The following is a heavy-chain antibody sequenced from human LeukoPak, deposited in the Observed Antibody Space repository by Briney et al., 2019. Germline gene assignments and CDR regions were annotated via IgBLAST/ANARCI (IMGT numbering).Heavy chain of an antibody. CDR3: ARVRTTVTTPDAFDI. CDR2: IYYSGST. V-gene: IGHV4-61*01. CDR1: GYSISSGYY. D-gene: IGHD4-17*01. J-gene: IGHJ3*02. Sequence: SETLSLTCTVSGYSISSGYYWGWIRQPPGKGLEWIGYIYYSGSTNYNPSLKSRVTISVDTSKNQFSLKLSSVTAADTAVYYCARVRTTVTTPDAFDIWGQGTMVTVSS.